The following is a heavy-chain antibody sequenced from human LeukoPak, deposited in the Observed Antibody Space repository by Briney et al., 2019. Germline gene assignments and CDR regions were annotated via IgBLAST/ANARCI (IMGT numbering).Heavy chain of an antibody. CDR2: IYYSGST. Sequence: SETLSLTCTVSGGSISSSSYYWGWIRQPPGKGLEWIGSIYYSGSTYYNPSLKSRVTISVDTSKNQFSLKLSSVTAADTAVYYCSRQGDMVDAIHYYYYYMDVWGKGTTVTVSS. V-gene: IGHV4-39*01. D-gene: IGHD2-8*01. CDR1: GGSISSSSYY. CDR3: SRQGDMVDAIHYYYYYMDV. J-gene: IGHJ6*03.